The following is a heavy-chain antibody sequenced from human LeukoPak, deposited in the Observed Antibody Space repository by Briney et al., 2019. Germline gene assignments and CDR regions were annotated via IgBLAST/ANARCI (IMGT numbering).Heavy chain of an antibody. CDR3: ARTTNDYGDY. CDR2: IYHRGNI. D-gene: IGHD1-1*01. Sequence: SGTLSLTCAVSGDSISSSNWWSWVRQPPGKGLEWLGEIYHRGNIDYNPSFKSRITISIDKSKNQFSLKLSSVTAADTAVYYCARTTNDYGDYWGQGTLVTVSS. CDR1: GDSISSSNW. J-gene: IGHJ4*02. V-gene: IGHV4-4*02.